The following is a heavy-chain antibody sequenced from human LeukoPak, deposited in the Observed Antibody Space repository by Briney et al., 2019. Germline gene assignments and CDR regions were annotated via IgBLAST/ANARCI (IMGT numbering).Heavy chain of an antibody. D-gene: IGHD3-22*01. CDR2: IYSGGNT. CDR1: GDSISSGTYY. Sequence: SQTLSLTCTVSGDSISSGTYYWSWIRQPAGKGLEWIGRIYSGGNTNYNPSLKSRVTISVDTSKNQFSLKLSSVTAADTAVYYCAREGSIYYYDSSGYLGYWGQATLVTVSS. V-gene: IGHV4-61*02. J-gene: IGHJ4*02. CDR3: AREGSIYYYDSSGYLGY.